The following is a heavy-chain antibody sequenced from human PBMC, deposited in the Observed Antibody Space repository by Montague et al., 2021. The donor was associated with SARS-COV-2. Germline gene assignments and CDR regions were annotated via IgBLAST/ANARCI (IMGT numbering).Heavy chain of an antibody. CDR2: IYYNTGTT. V-gene: IGHV4-59*01. Sequence: SETLSLTCSVSGGSISDYYWNWIRQPPGKGLEWIGYIYYNTGTTXXNPSLQNRVTISLDTSKNQFSLNLRSVTAADTALYFCARGTGYDYYFDCWGLGTLVTVSS. D-gene: IGHD5-12*01. CDR3: ARGTGYDYYFDC. J-gene: IGHJ4*02. CDR1: GGSISDYY.